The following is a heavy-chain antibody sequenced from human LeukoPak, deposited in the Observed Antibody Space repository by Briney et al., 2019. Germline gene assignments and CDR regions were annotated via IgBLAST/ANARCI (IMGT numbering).Heavy chain of an antibody. D-gene: IGHD1-26*01. CDR2: ISGSGGST. CDR3: AKIALSGSYGGPFDY. CDR1: GFTFSSCA. Sequence: GGSLRLSCAASGFTFSSCAMSWVRQAPGKGLEWVSAISGSGGSTYYADSVKGRFTISRDNSKNTLYLQMNSLRAEDTAVYYCAKIALSGSYGGPFDYWGQGTLVTVSS. J-gene: IGHJ4*02. V-gene: IGHV3-23*01.